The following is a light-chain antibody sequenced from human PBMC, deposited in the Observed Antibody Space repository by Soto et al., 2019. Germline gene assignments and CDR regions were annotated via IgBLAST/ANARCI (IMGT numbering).Light chain of an antibody. CDR3: QRYNDYSRV. CDR1: QSVDTW. V-gene: IGKV1-5*03. CDR2: RAS. Sequence: DIQMTQSTSTLSASIGDTITITCRTSQSVDTWLAWYQHKAGKAPKLLIYRASSLATGVPSRFSGSGSGTAFTLTITSLQPDDFATYYCQRYNDYSRVFGQGTQVEIK. J-gene: IGKJ1*01.